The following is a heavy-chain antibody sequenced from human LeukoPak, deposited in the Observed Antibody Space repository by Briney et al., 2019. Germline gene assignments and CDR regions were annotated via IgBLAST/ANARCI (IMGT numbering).Heavy chain of an antibody. V-gene: IGHV3-48*01. CDR1: GFTFSSYS. CDR3: ARDFGSSIGYFDY. CDR2: ISSRSSTI. D-gene: IGHD6-19*01. Sequence: TGWSLRLSCAASGFTFSSYSMNWVRQAPGKGLEWVSHISSRSSTIYDADSVKGRFTISRDNAKNSLFLQMNSLRAEDTAVYYCARDFGSSIGYFDYWGQGTLVTVSS. J-gene: IGHJ4*02.